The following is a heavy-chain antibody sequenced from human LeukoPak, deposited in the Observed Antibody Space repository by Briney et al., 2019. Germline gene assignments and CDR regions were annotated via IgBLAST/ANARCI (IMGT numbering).Heavy chain of an antibody. D-gene: IGHD2-2*01. Sequence: SETLSLTCGVSGGSITNTNYWTWVRQPPGKGLEWIGEVNLQGSTNYNPSLMGRVAISVDTSENHISLQLTSVTAADTAVYYCARAWVPAAHFDYWGQGTLVTVSS. CDR1: GGSITNTNY. V-gene: IGHV4-4*02. CDR3: ARAWVPAAHFDY. J-gene: IGHJ4*02. CDR2: VNLQGST.